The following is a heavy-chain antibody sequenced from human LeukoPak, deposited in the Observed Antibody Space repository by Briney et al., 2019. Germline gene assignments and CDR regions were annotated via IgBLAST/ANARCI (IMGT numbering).Heavy chain of an antibody. CDR2: ISSGGSTT. CDR3: ARDIRYFEHY. J-gene: IGHJ4*02. Sequence: PGGSLRFSCAASGFTFSSHEMNWVRQAPGRGLEWVSYISSGGSTTYYADSVKGRFTISRDNAKNSLFLQMNSLRAEDTAVYYCARDIRYFEHYWGQGTLVTVSS. CDR1: GFTFSSHE. D-gene: IGHD3-9*01. V-gene: IGHV3-48*03.